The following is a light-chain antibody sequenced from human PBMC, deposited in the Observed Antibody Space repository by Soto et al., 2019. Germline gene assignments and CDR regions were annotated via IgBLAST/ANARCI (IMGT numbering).Light chain of an antibody. Sequence: DIQLTQSPSSLSASVGDRITITCRSSQSISRYLNWYQQRPGTAPKVLIFGANSLQSGVPSRFSGSGSGTDFALKISRVEAEDVGVYYCMQGTHWPITFGQGTRLEIK. J-gene: IGKJ5*01. CDR1: QSISRY. CDR2: GAN. V-gene: IGKV1-39*01. CDR3: MQGTHWPIT.